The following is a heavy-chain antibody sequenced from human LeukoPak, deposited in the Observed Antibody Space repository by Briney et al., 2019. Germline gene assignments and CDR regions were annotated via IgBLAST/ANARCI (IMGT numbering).Heavy chain of an antibody. V-gene: IGHV3-30*02. CDR3: AKDSSRYCSSTSCPFYFQH. CDR2: IRYDGSNK. CDR1: GFTFSSYG. D-gene: IGHD2-2*01. Sequence: PGGSLRLSCAASGFTFSSYGMHWVRRAPGKGLEWVAFIRYDGSNKYYADSVKGRFTISRDNSKNTLYLQMNSLRAEDTAVYYCAKDSSRYCSSTSCPFYFQHWGRGTLVTVSS. J-gene: IGHJ1*01.